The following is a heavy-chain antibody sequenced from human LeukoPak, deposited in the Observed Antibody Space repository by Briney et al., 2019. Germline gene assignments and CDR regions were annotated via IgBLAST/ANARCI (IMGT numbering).Heavy chain of an antibody. Sequence: LRLSCXASGFTFSSYAMSWVRQAPGKGLEGVSDISGSGGSTYYADSVKGRFTISRDNSKNTLYLQMNSLRAEDTAVYYCAKDLVKYGMDVWGQGTTVTVSS. CDR2: ISGSGGST. CDR1: GFTFSSYA. CDR3: AKDLVKYGMDV. V-gene: IGHV3-23*01. D-gene: IGHD4-23*01. J-gene: IGHJ6*02.